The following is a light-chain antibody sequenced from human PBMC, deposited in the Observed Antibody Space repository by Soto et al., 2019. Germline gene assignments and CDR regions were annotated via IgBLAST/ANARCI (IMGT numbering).Light chain of an antibody. CDR3: QQYNYYWT. V-gene: IGKV1-5*01. CDR2: DVS. J-gene: IGKJ1*01. Sequence: DIQLTQSPSTLSASVGDRVTITCRASQSVNTWLAWYQQKPGKAPKLLIYDVSNLTSGVPTRFSGSGSGTVFPLIISSLQPDDFANYYWQQYNYYWTFGQGTKVEIK. CDR1: QSVNTW.